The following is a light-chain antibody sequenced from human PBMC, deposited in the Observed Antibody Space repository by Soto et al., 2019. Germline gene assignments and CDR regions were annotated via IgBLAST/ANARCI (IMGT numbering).Light chain of an antibody. J-gene: IGKJ4*01. CDR3: QHYDDSAPLT. CDR1: QSVSIN. V-gene: IGKV3D-15*01. CDR2: GAS. Sequence: EIVMTQSPATMSVSPVSRATLSCRASQSVSINLAWYQQKPGQAPGLLIYGASTRATGIPAGFSGGGSATDFTLTITRLEPEDFAVYYCQHYDDSAPLTFGGGTKVDI.